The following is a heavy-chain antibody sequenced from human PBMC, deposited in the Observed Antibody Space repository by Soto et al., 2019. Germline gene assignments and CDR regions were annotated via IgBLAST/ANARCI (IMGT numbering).Heavy chain of an antibody. CDR2: ISYDGSNK. CDR3: ARARSTYGSGSYYNDYYYYGMDV. J-gene: IGHJ6*02. CDR1: GFTFSSYA. D-gene: IGHD3-10*01. V-gene: IGHV3-30-3*01. Sequence: PGGSLRLSCAASGFTFSSYAMHWVRQAPGKGLEWVAVISYDGSNKYYADSVKGRFTISRDNSKNTLYPQMNSLRAEDTAVYYCARARSTYGSGSYYNDYYYYGMDVWGQGTTVTVSS.